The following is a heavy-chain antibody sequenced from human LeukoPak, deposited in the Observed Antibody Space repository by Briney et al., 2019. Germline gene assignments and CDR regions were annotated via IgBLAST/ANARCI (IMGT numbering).Heavy chain of an antibody. CDR3: ARLGTYYSSQFDY. D-gene: IGHD3-10*01. J-gene: IGHJ4*02. CDR2: VIPIFGTA. CDR1: GGTFSYYA. V-gene: IGHV1-69*13. Sequence: GASVKVSCKASGGTFSYYALSWVRQAPGQGLEWMGGVIPIFGTADYAQKFQGRVTITADESTSTAYMELSSLKASDTAMYYCARLGTYYSSQFDYWGQGTLVTVSS.